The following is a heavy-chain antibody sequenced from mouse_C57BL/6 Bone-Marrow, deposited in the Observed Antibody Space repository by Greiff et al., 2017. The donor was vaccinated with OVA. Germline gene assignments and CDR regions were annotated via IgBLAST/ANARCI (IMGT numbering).Heavy chain of an antibody. J-gene: IGHJ1*03. CDR2: INPGRGGT. CDR3: ARGDYGNYYWYFDV. Sequence: VQLQQSGAELVRPGTSVKVSCKASGYAFTNYLIEWVKQRPGQGLEWIGVINPGRGGTNYNEKFKGKATLTADKSSSTAYMQLSSLTSEDSAVYFCARGDYGNYYWYFDVWGTGTTVTVSS. D-gene: IGHD2-1*01. V-gene: IGHV1-54*01. CDR1: GYAFTNYL.